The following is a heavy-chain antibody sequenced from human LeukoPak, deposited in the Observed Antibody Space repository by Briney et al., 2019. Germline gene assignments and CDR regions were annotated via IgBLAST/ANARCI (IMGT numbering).Heavy chain of an antibody. CDR1: GGSFSGYY. D-gene: IGHD6-13*01. V-gene: IGHV3-11*04. Sequence: LSLTCAVYGGSFSGYYWSWIRQPPGKGLEWVSYISSSSSTIYYADSVKGRFTISRDNAKNSLYLQMNSLRAEDTAVYYCARGLAAAAHYYYGMDVWGQGTTVTVSS. J-gene: IGHJ6*02. CDR2: ISSSSSTI. CDR3: ARGLAAAAHYYYGMDV.